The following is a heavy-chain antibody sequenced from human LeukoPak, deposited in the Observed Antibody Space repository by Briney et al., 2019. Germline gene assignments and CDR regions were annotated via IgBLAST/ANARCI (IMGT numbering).Heavy chain of an antibody. CDR1: GGTFSSYA. D-gene: IGHD2-15*01. CDR3: ARGLGYCSGGSCYGRYFDY. J-gene: IGHJ4*02. CDR2: IIPIFGTA. Sequence: ASVKVSCKASGGTFSSYAISWVRQAPGQGLEWMGGIIPIFGTANYAQKLQGRVTITADESTSTAYMELSSLRSEDTAVYYCARGLGYCSGGSCYGRYFDYWGQRTLVTVSS. V-gene: IGHV1-69*13.